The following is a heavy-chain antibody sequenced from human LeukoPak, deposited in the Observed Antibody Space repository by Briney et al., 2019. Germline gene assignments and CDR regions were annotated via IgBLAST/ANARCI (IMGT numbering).Heavy chain of an antibody. J-gene: IGHJ5*02. CDR1: GYSFTSYW. CDR2: IYPDDSDT. D-gene: IGHD3-22*01. CDR3: ARAPLDSSGNHWGVWFDP. Sequence: GESLKISCKGSGYSFTSYWIGWVRQMPGKGLEWMGIIYPDDSDTRYSPSFQGQVTISADKSISTAYLQWSSLKASDTAIYYCARAPLDSSGNHWGVWFDPWGQGTLVTVSS. V-gene: IGHV5-51*01.